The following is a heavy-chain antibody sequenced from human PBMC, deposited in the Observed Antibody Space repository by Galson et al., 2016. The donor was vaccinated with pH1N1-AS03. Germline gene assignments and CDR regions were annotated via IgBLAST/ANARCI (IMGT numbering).Heavy chain of an antibody. CDR2: LNTDVSST. CDR3: ARVTDFYGGGGYSKLHAFVI. V-gene: IGHV3-74*01. Sequence: SLRLSCAASGFNVSNYWMNWVRQAPGKGLVWVSLLNTDVSSTTYADSVKGRFTISRDNAKNTLYLQMNSLRAEDTAVYFCARVTDFYGGGGYSKLHAFVIWGQGTMVSVSS. CDR1: GFNVSNYW. J-gene: IGHJ3*02. D-gene: IGHD3-22*01.